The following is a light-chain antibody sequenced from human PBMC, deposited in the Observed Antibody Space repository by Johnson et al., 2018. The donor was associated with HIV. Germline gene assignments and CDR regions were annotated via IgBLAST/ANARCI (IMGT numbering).Light chain of an antibody. J-gene: IGLJ1*01. CDR2: ENN. Sequence: HSVLTQPPSVSAAPGQKVTISCSGSSSNIGNNYVSWYQQLPGTAPKLLIYENNKRPSGIPDRFSASESGTSATLGITGLQTGDEADYYCGTWDSSLRNGFFGTGTKVTVL. V-gene: IGLV1-51*02. CDR1: SSNIGNNY. CDR3: GTWDSSLRNGF.